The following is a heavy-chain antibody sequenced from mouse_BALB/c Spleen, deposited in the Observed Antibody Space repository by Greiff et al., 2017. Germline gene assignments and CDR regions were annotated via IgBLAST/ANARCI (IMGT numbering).Heavy chain of an antibody. V-gene: IGHV3-2*02. D-gene: IGHD1-3*01. Sequence: EVQGVESGPGLVKPSQSLSLTCTVTGYTITSDYAWYWIRQFPGNKLEWMGYISYSGSTSYNPTLKSRISITRDTSKNQFFLQLNSVTTEDTATYYCARSGLSKGAYWGQGTLVTVSA. CDR3: ARSGLSKGAY. CDR2: ISYSGST. J-gene: IGHJ3*01. CDR1: GYTITSDYA.